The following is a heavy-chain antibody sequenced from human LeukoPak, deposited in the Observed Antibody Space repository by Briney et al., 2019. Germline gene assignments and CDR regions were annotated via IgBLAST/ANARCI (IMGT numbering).Heavy chain of an antibody. CDR2: ISANNGET. V-gene: IGHV1-18*01. CDR3: ARDACVSCGGDCCHDP. J-gene: IGHJ5*02. D-gene: IGHD2-21*02. CDR1: GYTFTNYG. Sequence: ASAKVSCKASGYTFTNYGISWVRRAPGQGLEWMAWISANNGETRYAQKFQGRVILTTDTSTTTAYMDLRNLRSDDTAVYYCARDACVSCGGDCCHDPWGQGTLVTVSS.